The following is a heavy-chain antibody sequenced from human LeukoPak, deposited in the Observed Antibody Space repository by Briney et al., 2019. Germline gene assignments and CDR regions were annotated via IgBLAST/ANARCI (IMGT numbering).Heavy chain of an antibody. CDR2: IYYSGST. Sequence: KSSETLSLTCIVSGGSISSGDYYWSWIRQPPGKGLEWIGNIYYSGSTYYNPSLKSRATISADTSKNQFSLKLSSVTAADTAVYYCARVPLLYGAFTGIDYWGQGTLVTVSS. J-gene: IGHJ4*02. CDR3: ARVPLLYGAFTGIDY. V-gene: IGHV4-30-4*01. CDR1: GGSISSGDYY. D-gene: IGHD1-14*01.